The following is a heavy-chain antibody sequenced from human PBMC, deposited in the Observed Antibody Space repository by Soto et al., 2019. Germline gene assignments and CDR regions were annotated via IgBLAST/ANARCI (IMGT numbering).Heavy chain of an antibody. D-gene: IGHD6-19*01. CDR3: AKGVPGIAVAGTGYFQH. Sequence: PGGFLRLSCAASGFTFSSYAMSWVRQAPGKGLEWVSGISGSGDSTYYADSVKGRFTISRDNSKKTVYLQMNSLRAEDTAVYYCAKGVPGIAVAGTGYFQHWGQGTLVTVSS. CDR2: ISGSGDST. CDR1: GFTFSSYA. J-gene: IGHJ1*01. V-gene: IGHV3-23*01.